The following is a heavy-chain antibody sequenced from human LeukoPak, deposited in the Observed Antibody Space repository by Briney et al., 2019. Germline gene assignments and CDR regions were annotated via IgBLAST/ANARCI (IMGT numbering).Heavy chain of an antibody. CDR2: ISSGSSGI. D-gene: IGHD3-10*01. J-gene: IGHJ4*02. V-gene: IGHV3-48*01. CDR1: GFTFSSYS. Sequence: GGSLRLSCTASGFTFSSYSMNWLRQAPGKGLGWVSYISSGSSGIYYPDSVKGRFTISRDNAKNSLYLQMSSLRAEDTAVYFCARGVYGSGYYSFDYWGQGTLVTVSS. CDR3: ARGVYGSGYYSFDY.